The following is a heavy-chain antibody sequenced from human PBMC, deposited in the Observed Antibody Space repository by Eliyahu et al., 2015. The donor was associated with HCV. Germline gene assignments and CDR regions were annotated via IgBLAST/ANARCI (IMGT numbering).Heavy chain of an antibody. CDR3: ARNSYDIRYGYYFDL. Sequence: VQLVESGXVLVQPGXSLRLTCEAAGFTVXKAYXSWVRQAPGKGLEXVSXLXSSGKTYYADSLQDRFTISRDSSKNTLFLQLNNLRAEDTALYYCARNSYDIRYGYYFDLWGRGTLVTVSS. J-gene: IGHJ2*01. CDR1: GFTVXKAY. D-gene: IGHD2-15*01. V-gene: IGHV3-66*01. CDR2: LXSSGKT.